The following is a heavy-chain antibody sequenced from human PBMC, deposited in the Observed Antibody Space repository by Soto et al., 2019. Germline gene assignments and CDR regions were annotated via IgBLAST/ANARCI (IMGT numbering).Heavy chain of an antibody. CDR2: IWYDGSNK. D-gene: IGHD2-15*01. Sequence: GGSLRLSCAASGFTFSSYGMHWVRQAPGKGLEWVAVIWYDGSNKYYADSVKGRFTISRDNSKNTLYLQMNSPRAEDTAVYYCARVAGMGYCSGGSCYDGGMDVWGQGTTVTVSS. CDR1: GFTFSSYG. V-gene: IGHV3-33*01. J-gene: IGHJ6*02. CDR3: ARVAGMGYCSGGSCYDGGMDV.